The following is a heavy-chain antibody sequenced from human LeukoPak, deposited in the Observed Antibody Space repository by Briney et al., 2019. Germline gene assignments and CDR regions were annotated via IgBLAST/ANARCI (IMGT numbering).Heavy chain of an antibody. Sequence: GGSLRLSCAASGFTFSSYSMHWVRQAPGKGLEWVSSISSSSSYIYYADSVKGRFTISRDNAKNSLYLQMNSLRAEDTAVYYCASRYSSGWYDAFDIWGQGTMVTVSS. CDR2: ISSSSSYI. J-gene: IGHJ3*02. V-gene: IGHV3-21*01. D-gene: IGHD6-19*01. CDR3: ASRYSSGWYDAFDI. CDR1: GFTFSSYS.